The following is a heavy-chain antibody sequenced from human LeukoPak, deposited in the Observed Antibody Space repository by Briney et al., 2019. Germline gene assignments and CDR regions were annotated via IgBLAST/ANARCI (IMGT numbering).Heavy chain of an antibody. CDR3: ARVLGRSWYGY. CDR1: GGSFSGYY. CDR2: INHSGST. V-gene: IGHV4-34*01. Sequence: SETLSLTCAVYGGSFSGYYWSWIRQPPGKGLEWIGEINHSGSTNYNPSLKSRVTISVDTSKNQFSLKLSPVTAADTAVYYCARVLGRSWYGYWGQGTLVTVSS. J-gene: IGHJ4*02. D-gene: IGHD6-13*01.